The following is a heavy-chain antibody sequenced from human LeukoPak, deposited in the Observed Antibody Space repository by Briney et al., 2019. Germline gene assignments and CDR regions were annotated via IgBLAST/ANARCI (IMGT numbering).Heavy chain of an antibody. CDR3: AREPRYSSSWGFDY. J-gene: IGHJ4*02. D-gene: IGHD6-13*01. V-gene: IGHV3-7*01. Sequence: GGSLRLSCAASGFTFSSYWMSWVRQAPGKGLEWVANIKQDGSEKYYVDSVKGRFTISRDNAKNSLYLQMNSLRAEDTAVYYCAREPRYSSSWGFDYWGQGTLVTVSS. CDR2: IKQDGSEK. CDR1: GFTFSSYW.